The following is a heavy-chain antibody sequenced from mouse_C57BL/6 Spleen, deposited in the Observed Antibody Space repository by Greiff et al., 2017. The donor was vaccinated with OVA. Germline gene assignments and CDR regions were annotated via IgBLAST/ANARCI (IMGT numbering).Heavy chain of an antibody. V-gene: IGHV5-17*01. J-gene: IGHJ4*01. CDR2: ISRGSCTI. D-gene: IGHD1-2*01. Sequence: EGNWVGSGGGFGKPGGSLKLPFAPSGFTFRDFGITWVRQAPGKGVEWVAYISRGSCTIYYADTVKGRFTISRDNAKNTLFLQMTSLRSEDTAMYYCARRSTAGAMDYWGQGTSVTVSS. CDR3: ARRSTAGAMDY. CDR1: GFTFRDFG.